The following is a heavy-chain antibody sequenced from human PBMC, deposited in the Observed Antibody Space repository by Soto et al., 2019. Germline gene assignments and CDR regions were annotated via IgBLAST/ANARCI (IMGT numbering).Heavy chain of an antibody. V-gene: IGHV3-30*18. CDR2: VSHDGRNT. D-gene: IGHD6-19*01. Sequence: VQLVESGGGVVQPGRSLRLSCAASGFTFSDYAMHWVRQAPGKGLEWVAVVSHDGRNTHYADSVKGRFTISRDSSKNTVYLEMSSLRAEDTAVYYCAKGGRQWLVTSGFNYWGQGALVTVSS. CDR1: GFTFSDYA. J-gene: IGHJ4*02. CDR3: AKGGRQWLVTSGFNY.